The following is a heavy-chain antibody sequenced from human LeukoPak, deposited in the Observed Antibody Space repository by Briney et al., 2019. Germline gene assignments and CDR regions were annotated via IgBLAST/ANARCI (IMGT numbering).Heavy chain of an antibody. V-gene: IGHV4-59*12. CDR1: GGSISSYY. D-gene: IGHD6-19*01. Sequence: SETLSLTCTVSGGSISSYYWSWIRQPPGKGLEWIGYIYYSGSTNYNPSLKSRVTISVDTSKNQFSLKLSSVTAADTAVYYCAREGLRVLNQWLVRDYWGQGTLVTVSS. CDR2: IYYSGST. J-gene: IGHJ4*02. CDR3: AREGLRVLNQWLVRDY.